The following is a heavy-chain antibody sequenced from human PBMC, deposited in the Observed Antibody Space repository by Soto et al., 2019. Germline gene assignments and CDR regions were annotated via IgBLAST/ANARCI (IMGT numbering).Heavy chain of an antibody. V-gene: IGHV1-2*02. CDR1: GYTFTAYS. CDR3: ASGTGSSWFDP. CDR2: INPNGGGT. Sequence: QVQLVQSGAEVKEPGASVQVSCTASGYTFTAYSMPWVRQAPGQGLEWMGWINPNGGGTNYAQKFQGRVTMTRDTSIHTPYMDLTRLLSDEPAVYYFASGTGSSWFDPWGQGTLVIVAS. D-gene: IGHD2-15*01. J-gene: IGHJ5*02.